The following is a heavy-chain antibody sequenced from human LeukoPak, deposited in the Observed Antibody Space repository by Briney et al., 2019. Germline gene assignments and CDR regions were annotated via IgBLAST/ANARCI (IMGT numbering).Heavy chain of an antibody. Sequence: ASVKVSCKASGYTFTDYYMHWVRQAPGQGLEWMGRINPNSGGTNYAQKFQARVTMTRDTSISTAYMELSRLRSDDTALYYCARAAYYYDGSGYYLGDWGQGTLLTVSS. CDR2: INPNSGGT. CDR1: GYTFTDYY. D-gene: IGHD3-22*01. V-gene: IGHV1-2*06. CDR3: ARAAYYYDGSGYYLGD. J-gene: IGHJ4*02.